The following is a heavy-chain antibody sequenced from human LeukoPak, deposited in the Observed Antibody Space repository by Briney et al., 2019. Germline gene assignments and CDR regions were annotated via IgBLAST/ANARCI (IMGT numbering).Heavy chain of an antibody. CDR3: ARELKVGNTGYYFDY. CDR2: MYYSEST. D-gene: IGHD2/OR15-2a*01. J-gene: IGHJ4*02. CDR1: GASISSYY. V-gene: IGHV4-59*01. Sequence: SETLSLTCTVSGASISSYYWSWIRQPPGKELEWIGYMYYSESTNYHPSLKRRVTISVATSKNQFSLKLNSMTAAAPAMYFCARELKVGNTGYYFDYWGQGTLVRVSS.